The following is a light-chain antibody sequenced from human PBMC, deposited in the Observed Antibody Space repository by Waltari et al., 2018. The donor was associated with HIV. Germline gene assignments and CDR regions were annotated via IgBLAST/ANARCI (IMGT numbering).Light chain of an antibody. V-gene: IGLV1-47*01. CDR3: ASWDDALSSWL. J-gene: IGLJ6*01. CDR2: RNA. CDR1: SSNVGKNY. Sequence: QSGLSQPPSTSRPPGQRVVISCSGSSSNVGKNYVSWFQQLPGAAPRLLIYRNARRPSGVPDRFTAAKSGTSASLVISGLRSDDEAEYFCASWDDALSSWLFGGGTKLTVL.